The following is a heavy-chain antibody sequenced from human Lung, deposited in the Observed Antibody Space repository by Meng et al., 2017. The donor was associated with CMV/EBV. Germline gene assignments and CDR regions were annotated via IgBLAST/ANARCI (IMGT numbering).Heavy chain of an antibody. V-gene: IGHV1-69*02. CDR1: AGTSRDYT. CDR3: AKSQCSSDNCWDDYNWFDS. J-gene: IGHJ5*01. Sequence: SAKDSCXASAGTSRDYTTSCVRHAPAQGLQWRGRITPIVGIPRYAQRYQDRVTITADEFTRTSYMVVTRVTVEDAAVYFCAKSQCSSDNCWDDYNWFDSWGQGTLVTVSS. CDR2: ITPIVGIP. D-gene: IGHD2-2*01.